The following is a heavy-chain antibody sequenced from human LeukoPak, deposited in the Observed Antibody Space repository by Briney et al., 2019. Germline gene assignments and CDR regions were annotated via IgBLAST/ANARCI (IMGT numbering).Heavy chain of an antibody. Sequence: GGSLRLSCAASGFTFSSYEMNWVRQAPGKGLEWVSYISSSGSTIYYADSVKGRFTISRDNAKTSLYLQMNSLRAEDTAVYYCARDLSGVTGYTYGRGIDYWGQGTLVTVSS. CDR3: ARDLSGVTGYTYGRGIDY. CDR1: GFTFSSYE. J-gene: IGHJ4*02. D-gene: IGHD5-18*01. V-gene: IGHV3-48*03. CDR2: ISSSGSTI.